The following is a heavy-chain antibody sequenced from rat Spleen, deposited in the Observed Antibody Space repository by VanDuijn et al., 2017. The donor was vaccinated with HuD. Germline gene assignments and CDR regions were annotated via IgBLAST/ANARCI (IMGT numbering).Heavy chain of an antibody. CDR2: IWGNGNT. CDR3: VRGPNYGVHTDYFDY. D-gene: IGHD1-11*01. J-gene: IGHJ2*01. V-gene: IGHV2-13*01. CDR1: GFSLSNYG. Sequence: QVQLKESGPGLVQPSQTLSLTCTVSGFSLSNYGVIWIRQPPGKGLEWMGLIWGNGNTNYNSALKSRLSISRDTSKSQVYLKMNSLQTEDTAIYYCVRGPNYGVHTDYFDYWGQGVMVTVSS.